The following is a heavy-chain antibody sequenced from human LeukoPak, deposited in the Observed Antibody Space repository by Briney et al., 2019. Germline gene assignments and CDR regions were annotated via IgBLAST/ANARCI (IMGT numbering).Heavy chain of an antibody. CDR1: GFTFSSYS. V-gene: IGHV3-21*01. CDR3: ARYYDSSGYYSDAFDI. Sequence: GGSLRLSCAASGFTFSSYSMNWVRQAPGKGLEWVSSISSSSSYIYYADSVKGRFTISRDDAKNSLYLQMNSLRAEDTAVYYCARYYDSSGYYSDAFDIWGQGTMVTVSS. D-gene: IGHD3-22*01. J-gene: IGHJ3*02. CDR2: ISSSSSYI.